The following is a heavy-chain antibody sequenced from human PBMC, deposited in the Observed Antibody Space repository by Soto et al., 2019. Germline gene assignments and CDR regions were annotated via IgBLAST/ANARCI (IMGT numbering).Heavy chain of an antibody. CDR3: ARDRGGIFEVAYYGMDV. Sequence: GGSLRLSCAASGFTFSSYGMHWVRQAPGKXLEWVAVIWYDGSNKYYADSVKGRFTISRDNSKTTLYQQMNSLRAEDTAVYYCARDRGGIFEVAYYGMDVWGQGTMVTVSS. CDR2: IWYDGSNK. V-gene: IGHV3-33*01. CDR1: GFTFSSYG. D-gene: IGHD3-3*01. J-gene: IGHJ6*02.